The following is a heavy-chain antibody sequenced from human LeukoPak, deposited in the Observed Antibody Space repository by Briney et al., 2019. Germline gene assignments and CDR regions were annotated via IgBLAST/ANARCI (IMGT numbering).Heavy chain of an antibody. Sequence: PSATLSLTCNVSGGSISSYQWNWIRQPAGKGLEWIGLIYTSGSTNYNASLRSRVTISVDKSKNQLSLNLSSVTAADTAVYYCARWDAVVAFDIWGQGTMVTVSS. J-gene: IGHJ3*02. CDR3: ARWDAVVAFDI. CDR1: GGSISSYQ. V-gene: IGHV4-4*07. CDR2: IYTSGST. D-gene: IGHD4-23*01.